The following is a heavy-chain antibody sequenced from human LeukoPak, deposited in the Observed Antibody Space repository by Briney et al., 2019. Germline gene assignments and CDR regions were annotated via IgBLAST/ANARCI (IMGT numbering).Heavy chain of an antibody. CDR3: ARGRRGITMVRGVKSRDGMDV. Sequence: SETLSLTCAVYGGSFSGYYWSWIRQPPGKGLEWIGEINHSGSTNYNPSLKSRVTISVDTSKNQFSLKLSSVTAADTAVYYCARGRRGITMVRGVKSRDGMDVWGQGTTVTVSS. J-gene: IGHJ6*02. CDR1: GGSFSGYY. V-gene: IGHV4-34*01. D-gene: IGHD3-10*01. CDR2: INHSGST.